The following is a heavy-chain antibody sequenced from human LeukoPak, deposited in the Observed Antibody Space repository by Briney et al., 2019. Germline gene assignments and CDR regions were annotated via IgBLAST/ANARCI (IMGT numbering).Heavy chain of an antibody. V-gene: IGHV3-23*01. CDR2: ISGSGGST. D-gene: IGHD6-13*01. Sequence: GGSLRLSCAASGFTFSTYAMTWVRQAPGKGLEWVSTISGSGGSTYYADSVKGRFTISRDNSKNTLYLQMNSLRAEDTAVYYCARKAAEINYWGQGTLVTVSS. CDR1: GFTFSTYA. CDR3: ARKAAEINY. J-gene: IGHJ4*02.